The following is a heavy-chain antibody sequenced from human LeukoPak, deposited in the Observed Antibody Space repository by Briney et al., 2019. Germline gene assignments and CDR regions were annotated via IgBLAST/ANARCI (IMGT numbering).Heavy chain of an antibody. CDR3: SRSLLVTTPHFDY. CDR1: GGSISSYY. CDR2: IYYSGST. Sequence: PSETLSLTCTVSGVSGGSISSYYLSWIRQPPGKGLEWIGYIYYSGSTNSNPSLKGRVSISVDTSKNQFSLKLNSVTAADTAVYYCSRSLLVTTPHFDYWGQGILVTVSS. J-gene: IGHJ4*02. D-gene: IGHD4-17*01. V-gene: IGHV4-59*08.